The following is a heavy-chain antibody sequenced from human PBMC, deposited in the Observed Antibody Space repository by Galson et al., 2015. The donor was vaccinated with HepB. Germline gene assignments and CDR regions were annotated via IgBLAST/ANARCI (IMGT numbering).Heavy chain of an antibody. V-gene: IGHV3-21*01. J-gene: IGHJ3*02. CDR3: ARDRSTGAFDI. Sequence: SLRLSCAASGFTFSSYSMNWVRQAPGKGLEWVSSISSSSGYIYYADSVKGRFTISRDNAKNSLYLQMNSLRAEDTAVYYCARDRSTGAFDIWGQGTMVTVSS. CDR2: ISSSSGYI. CDR1: GFTFSSYS. D-gene: IGHD1-14*01.